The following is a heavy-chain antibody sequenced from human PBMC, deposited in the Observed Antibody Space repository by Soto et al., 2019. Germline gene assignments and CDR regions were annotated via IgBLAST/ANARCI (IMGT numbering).Heavy chain of an antibody. V-gene: IGHV2-5*02. CDR1: GFSLSTSGVG. Sequence: QITLKESGPTLVKPTQTLTLTCTFSGFSLSTSGVGVAWIRQPPGKALEWLALIYWDADKRYRPSLESRLTITKDTSKNQVVLTMTTMDSVDIATYYCAYLPCSGGSCYWFSFSGMDVWGQGTTVTVSS. D-gene: IGHD2-15*01. CDR3: AYLPCSGGSCYWFSFSGMDV. CDR2: IYWDADK. J-gene: IGHJ6*02.